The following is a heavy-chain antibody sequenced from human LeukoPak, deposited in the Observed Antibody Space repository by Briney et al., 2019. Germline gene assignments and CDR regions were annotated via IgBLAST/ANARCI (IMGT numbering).Heavy chain of an antibody. Sequence: ASVKVSCKASGGTFSSYAIGWVRQAPGQGLEWMGWINPNSGGTNYAQKFQGRVTMTRDTSISTAYMELSRLRSDDTAVYYCARDWGLGTIDYWGQGTLVTVSS. CDR1: GGTFSSYA. D-gene: IGHD1/OR15-1a*01. J-gene: IGHJ4*02. CDR2: INPNSGGT. V-gene: IGHV1-2*02. CDR3: ARDWGLGTIDY.